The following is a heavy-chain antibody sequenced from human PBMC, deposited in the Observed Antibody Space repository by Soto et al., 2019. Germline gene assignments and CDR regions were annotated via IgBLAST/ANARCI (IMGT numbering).Heavy chain of an antibody. CDR1: GGSISSDD. Sequence: SETLSLTSTVSGGSISSDDWSWSRQPPGKGLEWIGYIYYSGSTNYNPSLKSRVTISVNTSKNQFSLKLSSVTAADTAVYYCARRYGSSFDYWGQGTPVTVSS. CDR2: IYYSGST. V-gene: IGHV4-59*08. CDR3: ARRYGSSFDY. J-gene: IGHJ4*02. D-gene: IGHD3-16*01.